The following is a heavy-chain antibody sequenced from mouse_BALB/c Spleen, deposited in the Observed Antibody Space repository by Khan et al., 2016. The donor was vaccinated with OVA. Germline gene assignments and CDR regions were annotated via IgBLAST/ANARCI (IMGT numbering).Heavy chain of an antibody. Sequence: DVKLQESGPGLVKPSQSLSLTCTVTGYSITSGYAWNWIRQFPGNKLEWMGYISYSGVTSYTQSLKSRISITRDTSKNQFFLQLNSVTTEDTATYYCARGNDYGYYFDYWGQGTTLTVSS. CDR1: GYSITSGYA. D-gene: IGHD1-1*01. CDR3: ARGNDYGYYFDY. V-gene: IGHV3-2*02. J-gene: IGHJ2*01. CDR2: ISYSGVT.